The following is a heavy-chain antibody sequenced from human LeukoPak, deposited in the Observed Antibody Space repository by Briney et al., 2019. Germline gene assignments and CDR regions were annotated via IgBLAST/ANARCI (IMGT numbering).Heavy chain of an antibody. V-gene: IGHV3-30*03. CDR3: VSGIHLDAFDI. CDR1: GFIFSTYD. Sequence: GGSLRLSCAASGFIFSTYDMHWVRQAPGKGLEWVAVISYDRSNKYYADSVKGRFTISRDNSKNTLYLQMNSLRAEDTSVYFCVSGIHLDAFDIWGQGTMVTVSS. D-gene: IGHD1-26*01. J-gene: IGHJ3*02. CDR2: ISYDRSNK.